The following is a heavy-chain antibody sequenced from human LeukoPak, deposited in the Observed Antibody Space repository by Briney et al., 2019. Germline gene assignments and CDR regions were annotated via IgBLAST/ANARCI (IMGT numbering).Heavy chain of an antibody. D-gene: IGHD2-21*01. CDR3: ARDRYYSTGTFFDY. Sequence: GGSLRLSCAASGLTFSNYYMSWVRQAAGEGLEWVANIKQDGSEKYYVDSVQGRFNISRDNTKNSLFLQMNSLRAEDTAVYYCARDRYYSTGTFFDYWGQGTLVTVSP. J-gene: IGHJ4*02. V-gene: IGHV3-7*01. CDR1: GLTFSNYY. CDR2: IKQDGSEK.